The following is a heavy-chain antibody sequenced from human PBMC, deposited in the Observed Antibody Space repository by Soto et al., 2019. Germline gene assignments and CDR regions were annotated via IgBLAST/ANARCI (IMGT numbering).Heavy chain of an antibody. J-gene: IGHJ6*02. CDR2: ISAYNGNT. CDR3: ARGSSSWYDYYYYGMDV. V-gene: IGHV1-18*04. D-gene: IGHD6-13*01. CDR1: GYTFTSYG. Sequence: ASVKVSCKASGYTFTSYGISWVRQAPGQGLEWMGWISAYNGNTNYAQKLQGRVTMTTDTSTSTAYMELRNLRSDDTAVYYCARGSSSWYDYYYYGMDVWGQGTTVTVSS.